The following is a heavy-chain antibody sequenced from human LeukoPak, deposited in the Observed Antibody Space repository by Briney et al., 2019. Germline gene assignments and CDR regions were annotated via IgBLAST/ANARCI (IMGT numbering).Heavy chain of an antibody. J-gene: IGHJ4*02. CDR3: AAAPGIAAAGIIGFDY. CDR2: FDPEDGET. V-gene: IGHV1-24*01. CDR1: GYSLTELS. D-gene: IGHD6-13*01. Sequence: GASVKVSCKVSGYSLTELSMHWVRQAPGKGLEWMGGFDPEDGETIYAQKFQGRVTMTEDTSTDTAYMELSSLRSEDTAVYYCAAAPGIAAAGIIGFDYWGQGTPVTVSS.